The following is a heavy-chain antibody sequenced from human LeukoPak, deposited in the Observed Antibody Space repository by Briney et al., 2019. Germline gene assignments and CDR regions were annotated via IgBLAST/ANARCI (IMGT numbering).Heavy chain of an antibody. CDR3: ASAFPYYYDSSGYSSHYNAFDI. CDR1: GGSISSSSYY. CDR2: IYYSGST. J-gene: IGHJ3*02. V-gene: IGHV4-39*07. Sequence: SETLSLTCTVSGGSISSSSYYWGWIRQPPGKGLEWIGSIYYSGSTYYNPSLKSRVTISVDTSKNQFSLKLSSVTAADTAVYYCASAFPYYYDSSGYSSHYNAFDIWGQGTMVTVSS. D-gene: IGHD3-22*01.